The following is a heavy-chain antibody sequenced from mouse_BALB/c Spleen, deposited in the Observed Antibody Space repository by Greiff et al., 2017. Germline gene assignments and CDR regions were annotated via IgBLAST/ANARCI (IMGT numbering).Heavy chain of an antibody. V-gene: IGHV3-8*02. Sequence: EVKLMESGPSLVKPSQSLSFSCSASGVSITSGYWNWVRKFPGHNLEYMGYISYSGSTYYNPSLKSRISITRDTSKNQYYLQLNSVTTEDTATYCCARYDYGDARDYWGQGTSVTVSS. J-gene: IGHJ4*01. CDR1: GVSITSGY. D-gene: IGHD2-4*01. CDR3: ARYDYGDARDY. CDR2: ISYSGST.